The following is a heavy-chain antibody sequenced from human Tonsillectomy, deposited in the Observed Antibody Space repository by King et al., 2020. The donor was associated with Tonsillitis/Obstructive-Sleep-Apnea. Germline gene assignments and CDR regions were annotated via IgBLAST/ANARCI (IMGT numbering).Heavy chain of an antibody. CDR2: ISNSGSTI. CDR3: ASPWDRGSYPCWYFDL. D-gene: IGHD1-26*01. V-gene: IGHV3-48*03. Sequence: VQLVESGGGLVQPGGSLRLSCAASGFTFSSYEMNWVRQAPGKGLEWVSYISNSGSTIYYSDSVKGRFTISRDNAKNSLYLQMNSLRAEDTAIYYCASPWDRGSYPCWYFDLWGRGTLVTVSS. CDR1: GFTFSSYE. J-gene: IGHJ2*01.